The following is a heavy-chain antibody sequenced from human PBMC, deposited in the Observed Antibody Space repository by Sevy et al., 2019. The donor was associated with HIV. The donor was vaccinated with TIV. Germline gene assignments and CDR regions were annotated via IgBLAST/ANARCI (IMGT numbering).Heavy chain of an antibody. Sequence: GGSLRLSCAASGFTFNLYSMNYVRQVPGRGLEWVSSISSTSSYISYGASVKGRFTISRDNTKNSLYLQVNSLRAEDTAVYYCARGAGDPVGALDIWGQGTMVTVSS. CDR3: ARGAGDPVGALDI. J-gene: IGHJ3*02. CDR2: ISSTSSYI. D-gene: IGHD4-17*01. V-gene: IGHV3-21*01. CDR1: GFTFNLYS.